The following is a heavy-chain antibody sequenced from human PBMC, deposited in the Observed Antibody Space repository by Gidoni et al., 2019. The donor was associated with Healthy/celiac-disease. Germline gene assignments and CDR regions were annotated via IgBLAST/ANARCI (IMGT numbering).Heavy chain of an antibody. CDR1: GYSFTTYG. J-gene: IGHJ5*02. Sequence: EVQLVQSGPEVNKPGESLKISCKGSGYSFTTYGIGWVRQMPGKGLEWMGIIYPGDSDIKYSPSFQGQVTISADKSISTAYLQWSSLKASDTAMYYCARRDIVGNWFDPWGQGTLVTVSS. CDR3: ARRDIVGNWFDP. V-gene: IGHV5-51*01. CDR2: IYPGDSDI. D-gene: IGHD2-15*01.